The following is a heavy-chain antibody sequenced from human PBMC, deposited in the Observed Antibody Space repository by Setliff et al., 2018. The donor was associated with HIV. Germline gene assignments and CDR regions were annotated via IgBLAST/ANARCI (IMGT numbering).Heavy chain of an antibody. CDR2: IYTSGST. CDR1: GYSISSGYY. J-gene: IGHJ4*02. Sequence: SETLSLTCAVSGYSISSGYYWGWIRQPAGKGLEWIGRIYTSGSTNYNPSLKSRVTMSVDTSKNQFSLKLRSVTAADTAVYYCARGRFHRLHRPYSGSGSLGIQYFDYWGQGTLVTVSS. V-gene: IGHV4-4*07. D-gene: IGHD3-10*01. CDR3: ARGRFHRLHRPYSGSGSLGIQYFDY.